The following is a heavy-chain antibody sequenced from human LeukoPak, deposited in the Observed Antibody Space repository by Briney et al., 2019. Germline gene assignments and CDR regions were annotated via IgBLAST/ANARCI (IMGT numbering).Heavy chain of an antibody. Sequence: GGSLRLSCAASGFTFSSYSMNWVRQAPGKGLEWVSSISSSSSYIYYADSVKGRFTTSRDNSKNTLYLQMNSLRAEDTAVYYCAKVESNVAHNWFDPWGQGTLVTVSS. V-gene: IGHV3-21*04. CDR3: AKVESNVAHNWFDP. CDR1: GFTFSSYS. D-gene: IGHD2-15*01. J-gene: IGHJ5*02. CDR2: ISSSSSYI.